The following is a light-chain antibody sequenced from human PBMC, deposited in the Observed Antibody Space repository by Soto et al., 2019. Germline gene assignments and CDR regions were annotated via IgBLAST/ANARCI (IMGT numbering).Light chain of an antibody. Sequence: DIQMTQSPSALSASLGDRVTITCRASQSINTWLAWYQQKPGKAPNLLIYKASTLESGVPSRFSGSGSGTEFTLTISSQQPEDFATYYCQQSNTYSAGAFGQGTKVEIK. V-gene: IGKV1-5*03. CDR1: QSINTW. CDR3: QQSNTYSAGA. CDR2: KAS. J-gene: IGKJ1*01.